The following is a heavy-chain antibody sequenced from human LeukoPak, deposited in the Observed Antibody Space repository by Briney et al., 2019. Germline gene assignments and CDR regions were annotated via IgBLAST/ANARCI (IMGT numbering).Heavy chain of an antibody. CDR2: IYYSGST. Sequence: SETLSLTCTVSGGSISSYYWSWIRQPPGKGLEWIGYIYYSGSTNYNPSLKSRVTISVDTSKNQFSLKLSSVTAADTAVYCCARAFVDTAMGHYYYYGMDVWGQGTTVTVSS. J-gene: IGHJ6*02. D-gene: IGHD5-18*01. CDR3: ARAFVDTAMGHYYYYGMDV. V-gene: IGHV4-59*01. CDR1: GGSISSYY.